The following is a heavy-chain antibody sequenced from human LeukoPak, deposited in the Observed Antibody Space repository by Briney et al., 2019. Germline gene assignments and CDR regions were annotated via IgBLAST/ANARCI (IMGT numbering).Heavy chain of an antibody. V-gene: IGHV4-34*01. J-gene: IGHJ3*02. Sequence: PSETLSLTCAVYGGSFSGYYWSWIRQPPGKGLEWIGEINHSGSTNYNPSLKSRVTISVDTSKNQFSLKLSSVTAADTAVYYCARPHQLPGRLRGRGAFDIWGQGTMVTVSS. CDR2: INHSGST. CDR3: ARPHQLPGRLRGRGAFDI. D-gene: IGHD5-24*01. CDR1: GGSFSGYY.